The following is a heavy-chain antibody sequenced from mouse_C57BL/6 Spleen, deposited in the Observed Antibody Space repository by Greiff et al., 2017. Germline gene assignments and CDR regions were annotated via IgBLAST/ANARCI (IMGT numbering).Heavy chain of an antibody. D-gene: IGHD1-1*01. V-gene: IGHV5-17*01. CDR1: GFTFSDYG. CDR3: ARSYEYVAY. J-gene: IGHJ2*01. Sequence: EVQLVESGGGLVKPGASLKLSCAASGFTFSDYGMHWVRQAPEKGLEWVAYISSGSSTIYYADTVKGRFTISRDNSTNTPFLQMTSLTSEDTAMYYGARSYEYVAYWGQGTPLTVSS. CDR2: ISSGSSTI.